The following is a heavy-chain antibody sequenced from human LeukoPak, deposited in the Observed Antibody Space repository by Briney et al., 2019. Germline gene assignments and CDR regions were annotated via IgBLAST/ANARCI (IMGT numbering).Heavy chain of an antibody. CDR1: GYTFTNYD. J-gene: IGHJ6*02. V-gene: IGHV1-2*04. D-gene: IGHD3-9*01. CDR3: ARSNLTPLYYYYGMDV. Sequence: ASVKVSCKASGYTFTNYDINWVRQAPGQGLEWMGWINPNSGGTNYAQKFQGWVTMTRDTSISTAYMELSRLRSDDTAVYYCARSNLTPLYYYYGMDVWGQGTTVTVSS. CDR2: INPNSGGT.